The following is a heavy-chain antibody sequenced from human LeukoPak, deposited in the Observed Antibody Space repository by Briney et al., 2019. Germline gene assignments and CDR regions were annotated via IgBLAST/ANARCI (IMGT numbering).Heavy chain of an antibody. D-gene: IGHD5-12*01. CDR2: IYYSGST. Sequence: TXSLTCTVSGGSISSGDYYWSWLRQPPGKGLEWIGYIYYSGSTYYNPSLKSRVTISVDTSKNQFSLKLSSVTAADTAVYYCAREDSGYDLANGMDVWGQGTTVTVSS. CDR3: AREDSGYDLANGMDV. CDR1: GGSISSGDYY. V-gene: IGHV4-30-4*01. J-gene: IGHJ6*02.